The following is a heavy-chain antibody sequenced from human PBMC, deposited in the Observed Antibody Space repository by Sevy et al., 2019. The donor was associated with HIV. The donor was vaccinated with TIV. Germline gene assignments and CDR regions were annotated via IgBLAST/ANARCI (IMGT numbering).Heavy chain of an antibody. V-gene: IGHV3-23*01. J-gene: IGHJ4*02. CDR1: GFTFSDYS. CDR2: ISGSDGST. D-gene: IGHD6-13*01. Sequence: GGSLRLSCAASGFTFSDYSLNWVRQAPRKGLEWVSAISGSDGSTYYAGSVKGRFTISRDNSKNTLYLQMNSLRAEDTAVYYCAKVGGIYSSSWYSDFDYWGQGTLVTVSS. CDR3: AKVGGIYSSSWYSDFDY.